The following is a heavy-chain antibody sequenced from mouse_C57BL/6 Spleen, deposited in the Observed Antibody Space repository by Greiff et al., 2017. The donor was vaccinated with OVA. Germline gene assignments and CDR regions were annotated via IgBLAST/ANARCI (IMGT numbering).Heavy chain of an antibody. J-gene: IGHJ3*01. Sequence: VQLQQSGAELVRPGTSVKVSCKASGYAFTNYLIEWVKQRPGQGLEWIGVINPGSGGTNYNEKFKGKATLTADKSSSTAYMQLSSLTSEDSAVYFCARWDGYDGGFAYWGQGTLVTVSA. CDR1: GYAFTNYL. V-gene: IGHV1-54*01. D-gene: IGHD2-2*01. CDR3: ARWDGYDGGFAY. CDR2: INPGSGGT.